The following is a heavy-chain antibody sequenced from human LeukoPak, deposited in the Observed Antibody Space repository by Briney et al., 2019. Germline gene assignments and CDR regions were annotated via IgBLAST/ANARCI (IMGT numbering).Heavy chain of an antibody. Sequence: PSETLSLTCTVSGGSISSSSYYWGWIRQPPGKGLEWIGYIYYSGSTNYNPSLKSRVTISVDTSKNQFSLKLSSVTAADTAVYYCARAISGYYYFDYWGQGTLVTVSS. V-gene: IGHV4-61*05. CDR1: GGSISSSSYY. J-gene: IGHJ4*02. D-gene: IGHD3-22*01. CDR3: ARAISGYYYFDY. CDR2: IYYSGST.